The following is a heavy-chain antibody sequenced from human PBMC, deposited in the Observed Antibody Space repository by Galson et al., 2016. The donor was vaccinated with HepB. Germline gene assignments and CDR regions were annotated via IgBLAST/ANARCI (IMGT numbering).Heavy chain of an antibody. CDR1: GYRFISYG. Sequence: SVKVSCKASGYRFISYGISWVRQAPGQGPEWMGWISVYNGNTNYGQKFRGRVTMTTDTSTSTAYMELRSLRSDDTAVYYCARDAAGGFEEGPYWYFDLWGRGTLVTVSS. CDR3: ARDAAGGFEEGPYWYFDL. CDR2: ISVYNGNT. J-gene: IGHJ2*01. D-gene: IGHD3-10*01. V-gene: IGHV1-18*01.